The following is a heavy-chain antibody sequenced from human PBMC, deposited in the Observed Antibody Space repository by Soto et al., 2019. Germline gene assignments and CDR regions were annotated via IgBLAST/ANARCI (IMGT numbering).Heavy chain of an antibody. Sequence: PGRSLRLSCAASGFTFSNYWMHWVRQAPGKGLVWVSRINSDGSSASYAESVKGRFTISRDNAKNTMYQQRNSLRAEDTAVYYCARDTRNHLYYFDYWGQGTLVTVSS. CDR3: ARDTRNHLYYFDY. CDR1: GFTFSNYW. CDR2: INSDGSSA. J-gene: IGHJ4*02. V-gene: IGHV3-74*01.